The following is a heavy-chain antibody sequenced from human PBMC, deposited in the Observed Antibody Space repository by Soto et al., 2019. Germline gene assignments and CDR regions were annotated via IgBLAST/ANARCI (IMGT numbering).Heavy chain of an antibody. D-gene: IGHD2-2*01. CDR3: AKVEYQLPKSAFDY. Sequence: GSLRLSCAASGFTFSSYAISWFRHSPGKGLEWVSAISGSGGSTYYADSVKGRFTISRDNSKNTLYLQMNSLRAEDTAVYYCAKVEYQLPKSAFDYWGQGTLVTVSS. V-gene: IGHV3-23*01. J-gene: IGHJ4*02. CDR2: ISGSGGST. CDR1: GFTFSSYA.